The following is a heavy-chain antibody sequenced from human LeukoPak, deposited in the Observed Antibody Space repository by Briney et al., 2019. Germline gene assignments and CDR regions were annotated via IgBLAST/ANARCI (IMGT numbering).Heavy chain of an antibody. CDR3: ASWRQSPNRYSYGNYYYMDV. D-gene: IGHD5-18*01. CDR2: IIPIFGTA. CDR1: GGTFSSYA. Sequence: GASVKVSCKASGGTFSSYAISWVRQAPGQGLEWMGGIIPIFGTANYAQKFQGRVTITTDESTSTAYVELGSLRSEDTAVYYCASWRQSPNRYSYGNYYYMDVWGKGTTVTVSS. J-gene: IGHJ6*03. V-gene: IGHV1-69*05.